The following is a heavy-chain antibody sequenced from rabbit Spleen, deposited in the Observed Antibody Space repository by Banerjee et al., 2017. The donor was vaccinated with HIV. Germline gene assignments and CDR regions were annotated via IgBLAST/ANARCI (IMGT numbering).Heavy chain of an antibody. D-gene: IGHD2-1*01. CDR2: INAVTGKA. J-gene: IGHJ4*01. V-gene: IGHV1S45*01. Sequence: QEHLVESGGGLVQPEGSLTLTCTASGFSFSNHYVMYWVRQAPGKGLEWIACINAVTGKAVYASWAKGRFTFTKTSSTTVTLQMTSLTAADTATYFCARGSAAMTMVITGYYLNLWGQGTLVTVS. CDR1: GFSFSNHYV. CDR3: ARGSAAMTMVITGYYLNL.